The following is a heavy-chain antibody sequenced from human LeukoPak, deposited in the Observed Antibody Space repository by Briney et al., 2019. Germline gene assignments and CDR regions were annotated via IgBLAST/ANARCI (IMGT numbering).Heavy chain of an antibody. J-gene: IGHJ5*02. CDR3: ARCRRYSSSWTKGNWFDP. Sequence: SETLSLTCAVYGGSFSGYYWSWIRQPPGKGLEWIGEINHSGSTNYNPSLKSRVTISVDTSKNQFSLKLSSVTAADTAVYYCARCRRYSSSWTKGNWFDPWDQGTLVTVSS. CDR1: GGSFSGYY. CDR2: INHSGST. D-gene: IGHD6-13*01. V-gene: IGHV4-34*01.